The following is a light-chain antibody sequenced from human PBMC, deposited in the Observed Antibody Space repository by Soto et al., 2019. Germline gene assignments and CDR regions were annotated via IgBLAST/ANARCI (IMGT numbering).Light chain of an antibody. CDR1: SSNIGSNH. Sequence: QPVLTQSPSASGTPGQRVTISCSGSSSNIGSNHVYWYQQFPGMAPKLLMYRSDQRPTGVPDRFSGSKSGTSASLAISGLRSDDEADYYCSARDDILSGVVFGGGTKVTVL. CDR3: SARDDILSGVV. CDR2: RSD. J-gene: IGLJ2*01. V-gene: IGLV1-47*01.